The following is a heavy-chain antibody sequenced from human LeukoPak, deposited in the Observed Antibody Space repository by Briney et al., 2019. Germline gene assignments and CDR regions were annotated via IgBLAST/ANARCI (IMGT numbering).Heavy chain of an antibody. CDR2: ISSGSTI. Sequence: PGGSLRLSCAASGFTFSSYEMNWVRQAPGKGLEWVSYISSGSTIYYADSVKGRFTISRDNAKNSLYLQMNSLRAEDTAVYYCASVKPDGDYPYYFDYWGQGTLVTVSS. V-gene: IGHV3-48*03. CDR1: GFTFSSYE. J-gene: IGHJ4*02. D-gene: IGHD4-17*01. CDR3: ASVKPDGDYPYYFDY.